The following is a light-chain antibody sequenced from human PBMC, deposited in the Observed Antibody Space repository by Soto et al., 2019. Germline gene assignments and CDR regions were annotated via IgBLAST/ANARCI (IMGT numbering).Light chain of an antibody. Sequence: DIQMTQSPSTLSASVGDRVTITCRASQSISSWVAWYQQKPGKAPKLLIYKASSLESGVPSRFSGSGSGTEFTLTISSLQTDDFATYYCQQYNSYWTFGQGTKVGIK. V-gene: IGKV1-5*03. CDR3: QQYNSYWT. CDR1: QSISSW. CDR2: KAS. J-gene: IGKJ1*01.